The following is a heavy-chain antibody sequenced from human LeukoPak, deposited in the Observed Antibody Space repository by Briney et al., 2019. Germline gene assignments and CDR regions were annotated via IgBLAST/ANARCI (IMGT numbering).Heavy chain of an antibody. Sequence: RASVKVSCKASGGTFNNYTISWVRQAPGQGLEWMGGIIPIFGTPNYAPKFQGKVTITADKSTSTACMELSSLRSEDTAVYYCALRRRFLEWSVYFDYWGQGTLVTVSS. D-gene: IGHD3-3*01. J-gene: IGHJ4*02. CDR3: ALRRRFLEWSVYFDY. CDR2: IIPIFGTP. CDR1: GGTFNNYT. V-gene: IGHV1-69*06.